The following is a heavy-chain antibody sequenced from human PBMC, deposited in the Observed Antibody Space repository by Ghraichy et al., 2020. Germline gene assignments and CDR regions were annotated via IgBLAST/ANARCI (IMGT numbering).Heavy chain of an antibody. CDR3: AKYYGSGSYYTDYYYYGFDV. CDR1: GFTFSSYA. D-gene: IGHD3-10*01. J-gene: IGHJ6*02. V-gene: IGHV3-23*01. CDR2: ISGSGGST. Sequence: GGSLRLSCAASGFTFSSYAMSWVRQAPGKGLEWVSAISGSGGSTYYADSVKGRFTISRDNSKNTLYLEMNSLRAEDTAVYYCAKYYGSGSYYTDYYYYGFDVWGQGTTVTVSS.